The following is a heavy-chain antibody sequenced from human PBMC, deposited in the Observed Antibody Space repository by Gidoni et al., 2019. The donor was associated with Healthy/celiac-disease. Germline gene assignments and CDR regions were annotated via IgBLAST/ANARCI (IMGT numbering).Heavy chain of an antibody. CDR3: ASRPWGYIVATIGPRFFDY. V-gene: IGHV4-39*01. Sequence: QLQLQESGPGLVKPSETLSLTCTVSGGSISSRSYYWGWIRQPPGQGLEWIGSIYYSGSTYYNPSLKSRVTISVDTAKNQFSLKLSSVTAADTAVYYCASRPWGYIVATIGPRFFDYWGQGTLVTVSS. D-gene: IGHD5-12*01. CDR2: IYYSGST. J-gene: IGHJ4*02. CDR1: GGSISSRSYY.